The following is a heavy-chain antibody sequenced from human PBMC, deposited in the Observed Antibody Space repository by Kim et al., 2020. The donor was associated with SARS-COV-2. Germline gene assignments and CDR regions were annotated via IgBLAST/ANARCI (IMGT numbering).Heavy chain of an antibody. CDR3: ARNLVPTTKTYGMDF. D-gene: IGHD2-2*01. J-gene: IGHJ6*02. V-gene: IGHV3-21*01. Sequence: GGSLRLSCAASGFTFSTYSMNWVRQAPGKGLEWVSSISSTSAYIYYADSVKGRFTISRDNAKDSLYLQMNSLRAEDTAVYYCARNLVPTTKTYGMDFWGQGSMVTVSS. CDR1: GFTFSTYS. CDR2: ISSTSAYI.